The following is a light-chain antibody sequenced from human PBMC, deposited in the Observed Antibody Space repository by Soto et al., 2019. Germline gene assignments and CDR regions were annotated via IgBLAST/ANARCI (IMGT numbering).Light chain of an antibody. J-gene: IGKJ1*01. Sequence: DIVKTKSTLSLPVTPGEPASISCMSSQSLLHSDGYSYLDWYLQKPGQSPQLLIYLGSIRASGVPDRFSGSGSGTDFTLKISRVEAEDVGVYYCMQATQIVPWTFGQGTKVDIK. CDR2: LGS. V-gene: IGKV2-28*01. CDR1: QSLLHSDGYSY. CDR3: MQATQIVPWT.